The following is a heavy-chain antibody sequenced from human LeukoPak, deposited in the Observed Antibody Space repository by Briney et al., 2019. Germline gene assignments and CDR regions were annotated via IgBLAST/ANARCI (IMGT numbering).Heavy chain of an antibody. J-gene: IGHJ4*02. CDR2: INWNGGST. D-gene: IGHD3-3*01. CDR1: GFTFDDYG. CDR3: ARAYYDFWSGSKPMDY. V-gene: IGHV3-20*04. Sequence: PGGSLRLSCAASGFTFDDYGMSWVRQAPGKGLEWVSGINWNGGSTGYADSVKGRFTISRDNAKNSLYLQMNSLRAEDTALYYCARAYYDFWSGSKPMDYWGQGTLVTVSS.